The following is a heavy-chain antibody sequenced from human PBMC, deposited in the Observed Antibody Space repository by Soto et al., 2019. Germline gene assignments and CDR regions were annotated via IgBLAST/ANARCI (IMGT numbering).Heavy chain of an antibody. Sequence: QVHLVQSGVEVKKPGASVKVSCKASGYNFINYGISWVRRAPGQGLEWMGWIRVHNGNTNYAQNLQGRVTMTTDTSTSTAYMELRSLRSDDTAAYYCVRDLDGSGSYYTGYWGPGTLVTVSS. J-gene: IGHJ4*02. CDR2: IRVHNGNT. D-gene: IGHD3-10*01. V-gene: IGHV1-18*01. CDR3: VRDLDGSGSYYTGY. CDR1: GYNFINYG.